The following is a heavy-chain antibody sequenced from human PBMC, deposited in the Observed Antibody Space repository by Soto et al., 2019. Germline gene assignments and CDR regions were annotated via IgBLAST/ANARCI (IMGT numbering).Heavy chain of an antibody. V-gene: IGHV4-59*01. CDR1: GASISSYY. D-gene: IGHD1-26*01. Sequence: SQTLSLTCTVSGASISSYYWSLVRQPPGKGLECIWYFYYSGSTNYNPSLKSRVSMSVDTSKKQFSLKLSSVTAADTAVYYCAYGGSAEGDLDSWGQGALVTVSS. CDR3: AYGGSAEGDLDS. CDR2: FYYSGST. J-gene: IGHJ4*02.